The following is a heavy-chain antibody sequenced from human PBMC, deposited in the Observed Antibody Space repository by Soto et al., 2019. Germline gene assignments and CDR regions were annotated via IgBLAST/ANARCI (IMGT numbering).Heavy chain of an antibody. CDR2: IYSGGNT. CDR1: GFTFSSYA. CDR3: TRDSSYYGAGRGVLDY. Sequence: GGSLRLSCAASGFTFSSYAMSWVRQAPGKGLEWVSVIYSGGNTDYAESVRGRFTVSRDTSKNTLYLQMNSLRAEDTAIYHCTRDSSYYGAGRGVLDYWGQGTPVTVSS. V-gene: IGHV3-66*01. J-gene: IGHJ4*02. D-gene: IGHD3-10*01.